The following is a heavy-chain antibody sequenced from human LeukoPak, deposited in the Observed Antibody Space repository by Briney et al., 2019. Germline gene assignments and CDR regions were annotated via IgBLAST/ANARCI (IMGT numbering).Heavy chain of an antibody. Sequence: PAGGSLRLSCAASGFTFSSYSMNWVRQAPGKGLEWVANIKQDGSEKYYVDSVKGRFTISRDNAKNSLYLQMNSLRAEDTAVYYRARDQLTYGDYRPRYYYYYMDVWGKGTTVTISS. CDR1: GFTFSSYS. CDR2: IKQDGSEK. CDR3: ARDQLTYGDYRPRYYYYYMDV. V-gene: IGHV3-7*01. D-gene: IGHD4-17*01. J-gene: IGHJ6*03.